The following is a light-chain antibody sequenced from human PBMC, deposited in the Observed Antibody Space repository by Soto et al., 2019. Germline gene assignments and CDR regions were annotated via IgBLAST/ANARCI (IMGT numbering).Light chain of an antibody. Sequence: IPMTQSPSSVTASVGDTVTITCRASQDISAWLAWYQQKPGRAPRLLIYSASTLLSGVPSRFSGSGSGTDFTLTISSLQPDDFATYYCQQANSCPLTFGGGTKVEIK. J-gene: IGKJ4*01. V-gene: IGKV1-12*01. CDR3: QQANSCPLT. CDR2: SAS. CDR1: QDISAW.